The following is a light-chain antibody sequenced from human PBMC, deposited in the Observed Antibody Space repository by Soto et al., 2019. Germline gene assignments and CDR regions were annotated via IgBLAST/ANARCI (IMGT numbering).Light chain of an antibody. CDR3: QHYGSSPANT. J-gene: IGKJ2*01. CDR2: GAS. Sequence: ELVLTQSLGTLSLSPGERATLSCRASQSVKNTYLAWYQKKPGQAPRLLIYGASSRATGIPDRFSGSGSGTDFTLTISRLEAEDFAVYYCQHYGSSPANTFGQGTKLEIK. V-gene: IGKV3-20*01. CDR1: QSVKNTY.